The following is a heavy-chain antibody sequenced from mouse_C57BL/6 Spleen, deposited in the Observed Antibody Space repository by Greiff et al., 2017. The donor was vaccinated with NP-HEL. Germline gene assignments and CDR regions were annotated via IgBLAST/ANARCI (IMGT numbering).Heavy chain of an antibody. CDR1: GFTFSSYT. Sequence: EVHLVESGGGLVKPGGSLKLSCAASGFTFSSYTMSWVRQTPEKRLAWVATISGGGGNTYYPDSVKGRFTISRDNAKNTLYLQMSSLRSEDTALYYCARQMGPIYYYGSSPFDYWGQGTTLTVSS. V-gene: IGHV5-9*01. D-gene: IGHD1-1*01. CDR3: ARQMGPIYYYGSSPFDY. J-gene: IGHJ2*01. CDR2: ISGGGGNT.